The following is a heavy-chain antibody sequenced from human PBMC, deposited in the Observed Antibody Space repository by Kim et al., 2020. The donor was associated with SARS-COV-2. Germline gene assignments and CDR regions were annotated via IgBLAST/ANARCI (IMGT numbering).Heavy chain of an antibody. J-gene: IGHJ3*02. CDR3: AREGVSSGLARDAFDI. CDR2: IWYDGSNK. CDR1: GFTFSSYG. Sequence: GGSLRLSCAASGFTFSSYGMHWVRQAPGKGLEWVAVIWYDGSNKYYADSVKGRFTISRDNSKNTLYLQMNSLRAEDTAVYYCAREGVSSGLARDAFDIWGQGTMVTVSS. V-gene: IGHV3-33*01. D-gene: IGHD6-19*01.